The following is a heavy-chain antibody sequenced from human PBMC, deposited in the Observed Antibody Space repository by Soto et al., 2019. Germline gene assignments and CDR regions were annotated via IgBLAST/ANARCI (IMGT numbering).Heavy chain of an antibody. Sequence: SVKVSCKASGGTFSSYTLSWVRQAPGQGLEWMGRIIPILGIANYAQKFQGRVTITADKSTSTAYMELSSLRPEDTAVYYCARGGTAAAFDYWGQGTLVTVSS. CDR3: ARGGTAAAFDY. J-gene: IGHJ4*02. D-gene: IGHD6-13*01. CDR1: GGTFSSYT. V-gene: IGHV1-69*02. CDR2: IIPILGIA.